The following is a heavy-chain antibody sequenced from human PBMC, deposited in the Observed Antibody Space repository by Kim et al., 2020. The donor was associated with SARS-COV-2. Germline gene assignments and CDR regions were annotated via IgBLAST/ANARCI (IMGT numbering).Heavy chain of an antibody. Sequence: SETLSLTCTVSGGSISSFNWIWIRQLPGKGLEWIGGLYYSGGTNYSPSLRSRLTISRDTSQNQFSLKLTSVTAADTAVYYCARDRRPSSAWPYWYFDLWGRGTLVTVSS. V-gene: IGHV4-59*01. D-gene: IGHD6-19*01. CDR1: GGSISSFN. CDR3: ARDRRPSSAWPYWYFDL. J-gene: IGHJ2*01. CDR2: LYYSGGT.